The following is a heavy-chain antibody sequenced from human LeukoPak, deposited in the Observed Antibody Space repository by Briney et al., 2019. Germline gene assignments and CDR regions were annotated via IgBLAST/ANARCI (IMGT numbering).Heavy chain of an antibody. CDR2: ISASGGTT. Sequence: PGGSLRLSCAASGFTFSSYVMSWVRQAPGKGQEWVSGISASGGTTYYADSVQGRFTTSRDNSKNTLYLQMNSLRAEDTAIYYCAKLPREYCSSTSCPNWFDTWGQGTLVTVSS. V-gene: IGHV3-23*01. J-gene: IGHJ5*02. CDR3: AKLPREYCSSTSCPNWFDT. D-gene: IGHD2-2*01. CDR1: GFTFSSYV.